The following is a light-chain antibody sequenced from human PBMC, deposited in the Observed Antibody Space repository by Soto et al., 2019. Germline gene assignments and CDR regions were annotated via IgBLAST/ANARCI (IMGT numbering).Light chain of an antibody. CDR1: QSVGSN. Sequence: EIVMTQSPATLSVSPGERTTLSCRASQSVGSNLAWYQQKTGQAPRLIIYGASTRATGIPARFSGSGSGTKFTNAINNLQSADFAIYSCQQYNNWPPDRTFGQGTKVEIK. J-gene: IGKJ1*01. CDR2: GAS. V-gene: IGKV3-15*01. CDR3: QQYNNWPPDRT.